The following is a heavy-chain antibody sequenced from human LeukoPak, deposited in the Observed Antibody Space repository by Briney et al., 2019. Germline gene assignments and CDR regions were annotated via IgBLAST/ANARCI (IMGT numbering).Heavy chain of an antibody. D-gene: IGHD1-26*01. CDR1: GYTFTDYY. V-gene: IGHV1-2*04. CDR2: INPNSGDT. Sequence: ASVKVSCKASGYTFTDYYIHWVRQAPGQGLEWMGRINPNSGDTNYAQKFQGWVTMTRDMSISTAYMELSRLRSDDTAIYYCARATGTYWWFDSWGQGTLVTVSS. CDR3: ARATGTYWWFDS. J-gene: IGHJ5*01.